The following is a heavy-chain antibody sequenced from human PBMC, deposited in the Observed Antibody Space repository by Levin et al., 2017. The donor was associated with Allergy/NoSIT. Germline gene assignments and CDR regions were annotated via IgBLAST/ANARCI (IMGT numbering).Heavy chain of an antibody. CDR2: IYYSGST. V-gene: IGHV4-59*08. CDR3: ARLVAPPTVTPYYFDY. J-gene: IGHJ4*02. CDR1: GGSISSYY. Sequence: SETLSLTCTVSGGSISSYYWSWIRQPPGKGLEWIGYIYYSGSTNYNPSLKSRVTISVDTSKNQFSLQLSSVTAADTAVYYCARLVAPPTVTPYYFDYWGQGTLVTVSS. D-gene: IGHD4-11*01.